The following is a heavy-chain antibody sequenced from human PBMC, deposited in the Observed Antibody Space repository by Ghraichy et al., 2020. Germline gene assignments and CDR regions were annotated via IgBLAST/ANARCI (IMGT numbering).Heavy chain of an antibody. D-gene: IGHD2-2*02. Sequence: GASLNISCAASGFTSSSSWLHWVRQAPGRGLVWLSRISNDGRTTNYADSVKGRFTISRDNAKNTLYLQMDSLRVDDTAVYYCLEEAVGIPYWGQGALVTVSS. J-gene: IGHJ4*02. CDR2: ISNDGRTT. CDR3: LEEAVGIPY. V-gene: IGHV3-74*01. CDR1: GFTSSSSW.